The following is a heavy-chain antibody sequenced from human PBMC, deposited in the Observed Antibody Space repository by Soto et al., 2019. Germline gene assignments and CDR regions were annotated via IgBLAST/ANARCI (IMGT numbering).Heavy chain of an antibody. V-gene: IGHV4-59*01. CDR3: ARVPFVGYFDWLDP. D-gene: IGHD3-9*01. Sequence: PSETLSLTCSVSGASISSYYWTWIRQPPGGGLEWIGYMHHTQGTNDNPSLRGRVHMSIDTSMNQFSLRLTSVTAADTAVYYCARVPFVGYFDWLDPWGHGTLVTFSS. CDR2: MHHTQGT. CDR1: GASISSYY. J-gene: IGHJ5*02.